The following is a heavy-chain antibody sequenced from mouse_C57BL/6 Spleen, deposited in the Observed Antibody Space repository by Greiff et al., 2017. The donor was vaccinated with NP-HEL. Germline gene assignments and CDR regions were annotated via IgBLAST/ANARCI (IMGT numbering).Heavy chain of an antibody. D-gene: IGHD2-5*01. CDR1: GYTFTSYW. CDR3: ARRDYSKAWFAY. Sequence: QVHVKQSGAELVKPGASVKLSCKASGYTFTSYWMQWVKQRPGQGLEWIGEIDPSDSYTNYNQKFKGKATLTVDTSSSTAYMQLSSLTSEDSAVYYCARRDYSKAWFAYWGQGTLVTVSA. J-gene: IGHJ3*01. V-gene: IGHV1-50*01. CDR2: IDPSDSYT.